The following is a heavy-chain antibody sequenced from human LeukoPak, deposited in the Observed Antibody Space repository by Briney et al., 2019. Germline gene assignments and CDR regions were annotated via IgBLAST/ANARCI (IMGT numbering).Heavy chain of an antibody. CDR3: ARDGAGYGSGSDY. J-gene: IGHJ4*02. CDR1: GASISGSGYY. D-gene: IGHD3-10*01. CDR2: IYYSGST. Sequence: SETLSLTCTVSGASISGSGYYWGWIRQPPGKGLEWIGSIYYSGSTYYNPSLKSRVTISVDTSKNQFSLKLSSVTAADTAVYYCARDGAGYGSGSDYWGQGTLVTVSS. V-gene: IGHV4-39*02.